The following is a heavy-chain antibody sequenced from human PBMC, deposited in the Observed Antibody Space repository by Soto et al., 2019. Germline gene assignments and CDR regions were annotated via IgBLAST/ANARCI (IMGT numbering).Heavy chain of an antibody. CDR2: ISGSGGST. Sequence: GGSLRLSCASSGFTFSSYAMIWVRQAPGKGLEWVSAISGSGGSTYYADSVKGRFTISRDNSKNTLYLQMNSLRAEDTAVYYCAKVAPEPQTMYYFDYWGQGTLVTVSS. D-gene: IGHD3-3*01. CDR1: GFTFSSYA. CDR3: AKVAPEPQTMYYFDY. V-gene: IGHV3-23*01. J-gene: IGHJ4*02.